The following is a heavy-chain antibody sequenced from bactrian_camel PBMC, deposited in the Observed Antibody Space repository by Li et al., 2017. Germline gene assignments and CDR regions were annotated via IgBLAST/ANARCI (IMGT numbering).Heavy chain of an antibody. Sequence: VQLVESGGGSVLSGGSLRLSCAASGLTGNHYCMAWFRQTPGSEREAVAALYTGSGATIYADSVKGRFSISQDSAKEMVYLQMNSLKPEDTAMYYCAVAYVAGYCPLGPSEYSYWGQGTQVTVS. D-gene: IGHD6*01. J-gene: IGHJ4*01. CDR1: GLTGNHYC. CDR2: LYTGSGAT. V-gene: IGHV3S42*01. CDR3: AVAYVAGYCPLGPSEYSY.